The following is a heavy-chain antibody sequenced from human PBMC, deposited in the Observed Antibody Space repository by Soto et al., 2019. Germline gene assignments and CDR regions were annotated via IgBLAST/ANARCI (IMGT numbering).Heavy chain of an antibody. V-gene: IGHV3-33*01. CDR3: ARDLGVTNYYFDY. CDR2: IWYDGTKT. Sequence: PEGSLRLSCVVSGLTFSRNGFHWVRQAPGKGLEWVALIWYDGTKTYYADSVKGRFTISRDDSKNTLYLQMNSLRVEDTAVYFCARDLGVTNYYFDYWGQGSLVTVSS. CDR1: GLTFSRNG. D-gene: IGHD3-10*01. J-gene: IGHJ4*02.